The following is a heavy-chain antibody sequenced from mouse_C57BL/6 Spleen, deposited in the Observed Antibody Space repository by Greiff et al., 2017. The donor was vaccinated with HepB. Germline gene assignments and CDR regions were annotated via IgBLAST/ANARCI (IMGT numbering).Heavy chain of an antibody. CDR1: GFSLTSYG. CDR2: IWSDGST. Sequence: QVQLKESGPGLVAPSQSLSITCTVSGFSLTSYGVHWVRQPPGKGLEWLVVIWSDGSTTYNSALKSRLSISKDNSKSQVFLKMNSLQTDDTAMYYCARHEGNYYGCGGAMDYWGQGTSVTVSS. CDR3: ARHEGNYYGCGGAMDY. J-gene: IGHJ4*01. D-gene: IGHD2-2*01. V-gene: IGHV2-6-1*01.